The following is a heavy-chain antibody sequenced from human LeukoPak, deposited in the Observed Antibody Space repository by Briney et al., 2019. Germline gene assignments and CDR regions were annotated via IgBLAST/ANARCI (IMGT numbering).Heavy chain of an antibody. CDR1: GFTFSSYE. D-gene: IGHD1-26*01. CDR3: ARDRSGSYPYYFDY. J-gene: IGHJ4*02. Sequence: PGGSLRLSCAASGFTFSSYEMNWVRQAPGKGLEWVSYISSSGSTIYYADSVKGRFTISRDNAENSLYLQMNNLRADDTAVYYCARDRSGSYPYYFDYWGQGTVVTVSS. CDR2: ISSSGSTI. V-gene: IGHV3-48*03.